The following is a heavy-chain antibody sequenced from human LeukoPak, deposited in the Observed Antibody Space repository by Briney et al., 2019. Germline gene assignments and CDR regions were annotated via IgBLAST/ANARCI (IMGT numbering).Heavy chain of an antibody. V-gene: IGHV3-20*04. CDR2: INWNGGST. J-gene: IGHJ4*02. Sequence: GGSLRLSCAASGFTFDDYGMSWVRQAPGKGLEWVSGINWNGGSTGYADSVKGRFTISRDNSKNTLYAQMNSLRVEDTAVYYCATKSLLGYTDYWGQGTLVTVSS. CDR1: GFTFDDYG. D-gene: IGHD3-10*01. CDR3: ATKSLLGYTDY.